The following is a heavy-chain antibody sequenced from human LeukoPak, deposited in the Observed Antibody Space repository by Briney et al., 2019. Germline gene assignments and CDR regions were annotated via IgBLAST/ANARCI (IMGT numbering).Heavy chain of an antibody. D-gene: IGHD1-1*01. CDR1: GGSISSGSYY. CDR2: IYTSGST. V-gene: IGHV4-61*02. J-gene: IGHJ6*03. CDR3: ARAGWGNNWNADYYYYYMDV. Sequence: PSQTLSLTCTVSGGSISSGSYYWSWIRQPAGKGLEWIGRIYTSGSTNYNPSLKSRVTISVDTSKNQFSLKLSSVTAADTAVYYCARAGWGNNWNADYYYYYMDVWGKGTTVTVSS.